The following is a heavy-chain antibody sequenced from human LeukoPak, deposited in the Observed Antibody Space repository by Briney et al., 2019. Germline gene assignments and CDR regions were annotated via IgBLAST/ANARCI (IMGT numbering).Heavy chain of an antibody. CDR3: ARAWRYTDWFDP. Sequence: ASVKVSCKASGYTFTNFYMHWVRQAPGQGLEWMGIINPSDDSTIYAQKFQGRVTVTRDTSTSTVYMELSSLRSEDTAVCYCARAWRYTDWFDPWGQGTLVTVSS. J-gene: IGHJ5*02. D-gene: IGHD1-14*01. CDR2: INPSDDST. CDR1: GYTFTNFY. V-gene: IGHV1-46*01.